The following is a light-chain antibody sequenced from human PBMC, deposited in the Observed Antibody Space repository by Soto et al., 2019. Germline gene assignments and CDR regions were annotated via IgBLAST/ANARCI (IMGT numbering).Light chain of an antibody. V-gene: IGKV3-20*01. CDR2: GAS. J-gene: IGKJ4*01. Sequence: EIVLTQSPGTLSLSPGERATLSCRASQSVSSSYLAWYQQKPGQAPRLLIYGASSRATGIPDRFSGSGSGTDFTLTISSLDPEDFAVYYCPQDGTSPVTFGGGTKVDIK. CDR3: PQDGTSPVT. CDR1: QSVSSSY.